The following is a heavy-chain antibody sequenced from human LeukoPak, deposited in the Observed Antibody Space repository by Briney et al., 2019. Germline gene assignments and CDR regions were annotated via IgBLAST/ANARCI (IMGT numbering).Heavy chain of an antibody. Sequence: PGGSLRLSCAASGFTFGTSAMSWVRQAPGKGLEWVASVSGSGGSTYYADSVKGRFTISRDNSKNTLYLQMNSLRAEDTAVYYCAKDPIGSSYYGGDSWGQGTLVTVFS. CDR3: AKDPIGSSYYGGDS. D-gene: IGHD6-13*01. CDR2: VSGSGGST. V-gene: IGHV3-23*01. CDR1: GFTFGTSA. J-gene: IGHJ4*02.